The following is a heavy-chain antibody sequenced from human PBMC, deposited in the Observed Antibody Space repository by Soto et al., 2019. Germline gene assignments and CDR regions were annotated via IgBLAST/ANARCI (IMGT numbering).Heavy chain of an antibody. V-gene: IGHV1-46*01. CDR3: ARRHYYDSSGYSNAFDI. CDR1: GYTFTSYY. D-gene: IGHD3-22*01. CDR2: INPSGGST. J-gene: IGHJ3*02. Sequence: GASVKVSCKASGYTFTSYYMHWVRQAPGQGLEWMGIINPSGGSTSYAQKFQGRVTMTRDTSTSTVYMELSSLRSEDTAVYYCARRHYYDSSGYSNAFDIWGQGTRDTVS.